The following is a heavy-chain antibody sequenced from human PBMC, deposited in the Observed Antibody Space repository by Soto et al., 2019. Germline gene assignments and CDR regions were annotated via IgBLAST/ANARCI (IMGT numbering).Heavy chain of an antibody. CDR2: ISPYNDYT. V-gene: IGHV1-18*01. J-gene: IGHJ6*02. D-gene: IGHD3-16*01. Sequence: ASVKVSCKASGYTFIRYGITGVRQAPGQGLEWVGWISPYNDYTEYAQKFHGRVTMTTDTSSRTVTMALRGLRSDDTAVYYCARGGYYDNFWKKLNYYGLDVWGQGTTVTVSS. CDR1: GYTFIRYG. CDR3: ARGGYYDNFWKKLNYYGLDV.